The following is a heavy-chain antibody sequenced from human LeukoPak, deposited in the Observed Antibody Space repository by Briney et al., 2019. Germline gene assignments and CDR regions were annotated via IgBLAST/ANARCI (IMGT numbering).Heavy chain of an antibody. J-gene: IGHJ4*02. CDR3: AKEWDS. V-gene: IGHV3-23*01. CDR2: ISSSGGRT. Sequence: GGSLRLSCGASGFTFSTYSMSWVRQAPGKGLEWVSSISSSGGRTYYADSVKGRCTISRDNSKNTVYLQMNSLRAEDTAVYYCAKEWDSWGQGTLVTVST. CDR1: GFTFSTYS.